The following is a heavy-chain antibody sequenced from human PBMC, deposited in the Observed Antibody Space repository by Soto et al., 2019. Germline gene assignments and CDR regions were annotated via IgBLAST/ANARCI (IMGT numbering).Heavy chain of an antibody. CDR1: GGSFTSNNW. V-gene: IGHV4-4*02. D-gene: IGHD4-4*01. Sequence: SETLSLTCAVSGGSFTSNNWWTWVRQPPGQGLEWIGEIYRTGSTNYNPSLKSRVTISLDKSENQFSLKVTSLTAADTAVYYCASRAPVTSVDYWVQGTLVTVSS. CDR3: ASRAPVTSVDY. CDR2: IYRTGST. J-gene: IGHJ4*02.